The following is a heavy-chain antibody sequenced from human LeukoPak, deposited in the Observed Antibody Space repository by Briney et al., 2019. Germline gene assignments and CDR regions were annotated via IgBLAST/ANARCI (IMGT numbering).Heavy chain of an antibody. Sequence: PSETLSLTCTVSGGSITSYYWSYIRQPAGKGLEWIGRIHTSGSTNYNPSLKSRVTMSVDTSRNQFSLKLSSVTAADTAICYCAREFSGTSITARVFDSWGQGTLVTVSS. J-gene: IGHJ4*02. CDR3: AREFSGTSITARVFDS. CDR2: IHTSGST. CDR1: GGSITSYY. V-gene: IGHV4-4*07. D-gene: IGHD6-6*01.